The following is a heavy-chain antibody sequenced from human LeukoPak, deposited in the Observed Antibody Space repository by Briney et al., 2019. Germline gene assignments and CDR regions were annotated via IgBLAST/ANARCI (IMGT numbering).Heavy chain of an antibody. V-gene: IGHV3-21*04. D-gene: IGHD6-6*01. Sequence: GGSLRLSCAASGFTFSSYSMNWVRQAPGKGLEWVSSISSSSSYIYYADSVKGRFTISRDNAKNSLYLQMNSLRAEDTAVYYCAKEYSSSSRHDAFDIWGQGTMVTVSS. J-gene: IGHJ3*02. CDR2: ISSSSSYI. CDR3: AKEYSSSSRHDAFDI. CDR1: GFTFSSYS.